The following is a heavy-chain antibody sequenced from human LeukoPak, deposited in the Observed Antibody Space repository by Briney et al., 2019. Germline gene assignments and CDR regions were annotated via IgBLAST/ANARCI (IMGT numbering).Heavy chain of an antibody. CDR3: AKGVGEFGFRFDS. Sequence: PGGSLRLSCAASGFTVSSNYMSRVRQAPGKGLEWVSVVYSGGSTYYADSVKGRFTISRDNSKNTLYLQMNSLRAEDTAVYYCAKGVGEFGFRFDSWGQGTLVTVSS. V-gene: IGHV3-53*01. CDR2: VYSGGST. D-gene: IGHD3-16*01. CDR1: GFTVSSNY. J-gene: IGHJ4*02.